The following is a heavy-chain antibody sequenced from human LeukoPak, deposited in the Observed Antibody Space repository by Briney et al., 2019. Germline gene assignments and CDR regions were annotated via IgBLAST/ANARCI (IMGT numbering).Heavy chain of an antibody. CDR3: AKDLGLESGFWSGYFSSVPSGMDV. CDR2: ISGSGGST. D-gene: IGHD3-3*01. J-gene: IGHJ6*02. V-gene: IGHV3-23*01. Sequence: GGSRRLSCAASGFTFSSYAMSWVRQAPGKGLEWVSAISGSGGSTYYADSAKGRFTISRDNSKNTLYLQMNSLRAEDTAVYYCAKDLGLESGFWSGYFSSVPSGMDVWGQGTTVTVSS. CDR1: GFTFSSYA.